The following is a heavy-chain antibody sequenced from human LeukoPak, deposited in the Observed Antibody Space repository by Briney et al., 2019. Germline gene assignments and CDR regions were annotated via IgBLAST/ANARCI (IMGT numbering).Heavy chain of an antibody. D-gene: IGHD6-13*01. CDR3: ARVHSGSSWYTGY. V-gene: IGHV1-2*02. Sequence: ASVKVSCKASGYTFTGYYMHWVRQAPGQGLEWMGWINPNSGGTNYAQKFQGRVAMTRDTSISTAYMELSRLRSDDTAVYYCARVHSGSSWYTGYWGQGTLVTVSS. CDR2: INPNSGGT. CDR1: GYTFTGYY. J-gene: IGHJ4*02.